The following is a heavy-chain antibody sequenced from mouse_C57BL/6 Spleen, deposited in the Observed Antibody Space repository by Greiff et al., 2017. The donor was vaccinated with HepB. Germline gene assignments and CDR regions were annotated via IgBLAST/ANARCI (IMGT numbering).Heavy chain of an antibody. V-gene: IGHV5-17*01. CDR2: ISSGSSTI. CDR1: GFTFSDYG. Sequence: DVKLVESGGGLVKPGGSLKLSCAASGFTFSDYGMHWVRQAPEKGLEWVAYISSGSSTIYYADTVKDRFTISRDNAKNTLFLQMTSLRSEDTAMYYCARRVTGTLFDYWGQGTTLTVSS. CDR3: ARRVTGTLFDY. D-gene: IGHD4-1*01. J-gene: IGHJ2*01.